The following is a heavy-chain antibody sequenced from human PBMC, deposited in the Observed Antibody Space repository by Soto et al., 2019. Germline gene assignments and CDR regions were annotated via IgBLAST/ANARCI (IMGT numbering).Heavy chain of an antibody. Sequence: SETLSLTCAVYGGSFSGYYWSWIRQPPGKGLEWIGEINHSGSTNYNPSLKSRVTISVDTSKNQFSLKLSSVTAADTAAYYCARLGDIVVVPAASHIPFDPWGQGTLVTVSS. D-gene: IGHD2-2*01. CDR2: INHSGST. J-gene: IGHJ5*02. CDR1: GGSFSGYY. V-gene: IGHV4-34*01. CDR3: ARLGDIVVVPAASHIPFDP.